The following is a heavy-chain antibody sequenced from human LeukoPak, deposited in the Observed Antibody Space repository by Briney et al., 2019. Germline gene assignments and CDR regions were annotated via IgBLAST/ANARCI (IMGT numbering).Heavy chain of an antibody. Sequence: SVKVSCKASGGTFSSYAISWVRQAPGQGLEWMGGIIPIFGTANYAQKFQGRVTITADESTSTAYMELSSLRSEDTAVYYCARDSTGYSSSWAFDYWGQGTLVTVSS. CDR1: GGTFSSYA. D-gene: IGHD6-13*01. CDR3: ARDSTGYSSSWAFDY. J-gene: IGHJ4*02. CDR2: IIPIFGTA. V-gene: IGHV1-69*13.